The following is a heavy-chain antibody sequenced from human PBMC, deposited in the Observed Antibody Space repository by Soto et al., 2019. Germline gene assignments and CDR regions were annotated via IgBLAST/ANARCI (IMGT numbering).Heavy chain of an antibody. D-gene: IGHD2-2*01. J-gene: IGHJ4*02. V-gene: IGHV4-31*03. Sequence: QVQLQESGPGLVKPSQTLSLTCTVSGGSISSGGYYWSWIRQHPGKGLEWIGYIYYSGSTYYNPSLKSRVTXXVXTXTNQFSLKLSSVTAADTTVYYCARYPSAAAAPLFDYWGQGTLVTVSS. CDR2: IYYSGST. CDR1: GGSISSGGYY. CDR3: ARYPSAAAAPLFDY.